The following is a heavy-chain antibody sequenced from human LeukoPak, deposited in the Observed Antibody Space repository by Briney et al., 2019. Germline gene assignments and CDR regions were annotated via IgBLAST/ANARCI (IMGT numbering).Heavy chain of an antibody. D-gene: IGHD2-2*01. Sequence: SETLSLTCTVSGGSISSYYWSWIRQPAGKGLEWIGRIYTSGSTNYNPSLKSRVTMSVDTSKNQFSLKLSSVTAADTAVYYCAEYCSSTSCPLGPVDYWGQGTLVTVSS. V-gene: IGHV4-4*07. CDR2: IYTSGST. J-gene: IGHJ4*02. CDR3: AEYCSSTSCPLGPVDY. CDR1: GGSISSYY.